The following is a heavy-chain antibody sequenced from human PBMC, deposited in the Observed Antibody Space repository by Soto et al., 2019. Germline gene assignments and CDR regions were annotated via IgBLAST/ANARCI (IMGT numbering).Heavy chain of an antibody. Sequence: QVQLQESGPGLVQPSQNLSLTCTVSGGSISSGGYYWSWIRQHPGTGLEWIGHISYSGRTYYNTSLKRRVTKAVDASRNQYSLIVISETAADSAVYYCARGVFHWGKGTLVTVSS. CDR2: ISYSGRT. CDR3: ARGVFH. J-gene: IGHJ4*01. CDR1: GGSISSGGYY. V-gene: IGHV4-31*03. D-gene: IGHD2-8*01.